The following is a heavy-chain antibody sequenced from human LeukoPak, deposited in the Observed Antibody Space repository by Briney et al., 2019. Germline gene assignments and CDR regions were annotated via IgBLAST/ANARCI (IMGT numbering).Heavy chain of an antibody. Sequence: GGSLRLSCTASGFSFSGHWMHWARHLPGKGLVWVSHISPTGSTTSYADSVKGRFTVSRDNAKNTLYLQVNNLRAEDTAVYYCARGPNSNWSGLDFWGQGTLLTVSS. V-gene: IGHV3-74*01. CDR2: ISPTGSTT. CDR3: ARGPNSNWSGLDF. CDR1: GFSFSGHW. J-gene: IGHJ4*02. D-gene: IGHD6-6*01.